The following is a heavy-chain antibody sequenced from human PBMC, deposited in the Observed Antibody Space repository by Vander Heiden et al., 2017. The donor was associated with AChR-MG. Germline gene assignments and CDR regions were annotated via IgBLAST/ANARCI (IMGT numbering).Heavy chain of an antibody. J-gene: IGHJ4*02. Sequence: EVQLLESGGGLVQPGGSLRLSCAASGFTFSSYAMSWVRQAPGKGLEWVSTISGSGGSTNYADSVKGRFTISRDNSKNTLYLHMNSLRVEDTAVYYCAKEGRYCTSSSCYQYFDYWGQGTLVTVSS. CDR2: ISGSGGST. D-gene: IGHD2-2*01. CDR3: AKEGRYCTSSSCYQYFDY. CDR1: GFTFSSYA. V-gene: IGHV3-23*01.